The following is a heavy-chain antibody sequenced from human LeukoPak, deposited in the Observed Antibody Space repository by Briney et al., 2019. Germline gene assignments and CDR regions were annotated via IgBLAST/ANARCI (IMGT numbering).Heavy chain of an antibody. D-gene: IGHD3-9*01. J-gene: IGHJ4*02. CDR3: AKNTAYDILTGYYTNSHFDY. CDR1: GLTFSRFE. V-gene: IGHV3-48*03. Sequence: GGSLRLSCAASGLTFSRFEMNWVRQAPGKVLEWVSHISSIVETRFYADSIKGRFTISRGNAKNSLYLQMNSLRAEDTAVFYFAKNTAYDILTGYYTNSHFDYWGQGTLVTVSS. CDR2: ISSIVETR.